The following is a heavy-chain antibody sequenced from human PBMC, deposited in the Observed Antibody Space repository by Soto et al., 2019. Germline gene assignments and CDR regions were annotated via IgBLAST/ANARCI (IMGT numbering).Heavy chain of an antibody. CDR3: AREGYDYVWGSYPNNWFDP. D-gene: IGHD3-16*02. CDR1: GYTFTSYG. CDR2: ISAYNGNT. J-gene: IGHJ5*02. V-gene: IGHV1-18*01. Sequence: ASVKVSCKASGYTFTSYGISWVRQAAGQGLELMGWISAYNGNTNYAQKLQGRVTMTTDTSTSTAYMELRRLRSDDTAVYYCAREGYDYVWGSYPNNWFDPWGQGTLVTVSS.